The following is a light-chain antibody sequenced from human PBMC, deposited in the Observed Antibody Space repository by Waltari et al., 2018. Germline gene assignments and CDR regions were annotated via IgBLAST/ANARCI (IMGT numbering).Light chain of an antibody. Sequence: ELVLTQSPGTLSLSPGERATLSCRASQSVRKYLAWYQQRPGQAPRLLIYAASTRATAIPDRFSCSGYGTDFSLIISRLEPEDFAVYYCQNHERLPATFGQGTKVEIK. CDR2: AAS. V-gene: IGKV3-20*01. CDR3: QNHERLPAT. J-gene: IGKJ1*01. CDR1: QSVRKY.